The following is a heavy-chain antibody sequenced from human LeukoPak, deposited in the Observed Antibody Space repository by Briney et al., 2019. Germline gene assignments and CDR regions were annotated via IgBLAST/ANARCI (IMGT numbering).Heavy chain of an antibody. CDR3: ARDGGSYYEGYFFDY. CDR2: IKRDGSEK. V-gene: IGHV3-7*01. CDR1: GFSFSSYW. D-gene: IGHD1-26*01. J-gene: IGHJ4*02. Sequence: GGSLRLSCAASGFSFSSYWMSWVRQAPGKGLEWVANIKRDGSEKYYVDSVKGRFTISRDNAKNSLYLQMNSLRAEDTAVYYCARDGGSYYEGYFFDYWGQGTQVTVSS.